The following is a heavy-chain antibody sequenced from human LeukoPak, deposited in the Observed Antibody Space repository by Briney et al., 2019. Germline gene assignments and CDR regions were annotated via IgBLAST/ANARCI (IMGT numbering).Heavy chain of an antibody. J-gene: IGHJ4*02. CDR1: GGSINSYY. CDR2: IYYSGST. Sequence: PSETLSLTCTVSGGSINSYYWSWIRQPPGKGLEWIGYIYYSGSTNYNPSLKSRVTISVDTPKNQFSLKLSSVTAADTAVYYCARHGVGTISYPHFDYWGQGTPVTVSS. V-gene: IGHV4-59*08. CDR3: ARHGVGTISYPHFDY. D-gene: IGHD3-3*01.